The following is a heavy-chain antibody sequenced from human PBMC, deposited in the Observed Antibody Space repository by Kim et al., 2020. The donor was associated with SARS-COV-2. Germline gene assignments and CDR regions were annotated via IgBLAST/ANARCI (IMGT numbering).Heavy chain of an antibody. D-gene: IGHD1-26*01. J-gene: IGHJ4*02. CDR3: ATSGSYYTGEQPFDY. Sequence: DSVNGRFTISRDNSKNTLYLQMNSLRAEDTAVYYCATSGSYYTGEQPFDYWGQGTLVTVSS. V-gene: IGHV3-23*01.